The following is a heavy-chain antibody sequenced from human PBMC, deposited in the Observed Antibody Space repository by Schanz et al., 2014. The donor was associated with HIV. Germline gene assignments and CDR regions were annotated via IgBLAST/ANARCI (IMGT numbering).Heavy chain of an antibody. Sequence: QVQLVQSGAEVKKPGSSVKVSCKASEGTFSSYAISWVRQAPGQGLEWMGWINPNSGGTNYAQKFQGRVTMTRDTSISTAYMELSRLRSDDTAVYYCARDEPRIAAVGIDYWGQGTLVTVSS. CDR2: INPNSGGT. D-gene: IGHD6-13*01. CDR1: EGTFSSYA. J-gene: IGHJ4*02. V-gene: IGHV1-2*02. CDR3: ARDEPRIAAVGIDY.